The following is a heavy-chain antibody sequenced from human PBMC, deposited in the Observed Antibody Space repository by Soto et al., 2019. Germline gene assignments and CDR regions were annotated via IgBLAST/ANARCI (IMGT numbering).Heavy chain of an antibody. CDR2: INPNSGFA. CDR1: GYTFTGYY. V-gene: IGHV1-2*04. D-gene: IGHD4-17*01. Sequence: ASVKFSCKASGYTFTGYYMHWVRQAPGQVLEWMVWINPNSGFANYXXKVQGWVXXTGDASISTAXMELSXLRSDDTAVYYCASTVTPHDAFDIWCQGTMVTVS. CDR3: ASTVTPHDAFDI. J-gene: IGHJ3*02.